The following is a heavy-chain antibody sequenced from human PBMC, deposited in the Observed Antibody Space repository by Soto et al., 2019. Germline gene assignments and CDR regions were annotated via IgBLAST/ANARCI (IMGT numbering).Heavy chain of an antibody. V-gene: IGHV1-2*02. Sequence: QVQLVQSGAEVKKPGASVKVSCKASGYSFTGYYMHWVRQAPGQGLEWMGWINPNSGGTNYAQKFQGRVTMTRDTSISTAYMELSRLRSDDTAVYYCARGPPRVAATAGYWGTDVWGQGTTVTVSS. CDR3: ARGPPRVAATAGYWGTDV. D-gene: IGHD2-15*01. CDR2: INPNSGGT. J-gene: IGHJ6*02. CDR1: GYSFTGYY.